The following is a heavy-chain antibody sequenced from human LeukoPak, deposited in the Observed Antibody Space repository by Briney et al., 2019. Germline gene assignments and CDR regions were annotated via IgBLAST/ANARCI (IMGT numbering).Heavy chain of an antibody. J-gene: IGHJ5*02. V-gene: IGHV4-39*01. D-gene: IGHD2-15*01. Sequence: SETLSLTCPVSGGSISSTIYYWGWIRQPPGKGLEWIGSIYYSGSTYYNPSLKSRVTKSVDTSKNQFSLKLSSVTAADTAVYYCARQRGYCSGGSCYGRWFDPWGQGTLVTVSS. CDR2: IYYSGST. CDR1: GGSISSTIYY. CDR3: ARQRGYCSGGSCYGRWFDP.